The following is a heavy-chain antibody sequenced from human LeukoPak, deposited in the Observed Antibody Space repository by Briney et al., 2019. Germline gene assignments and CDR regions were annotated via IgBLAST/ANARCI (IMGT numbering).Heavy chain of an antibody. CDR2: INTDGSIT. J-gene: IGHJ4*02. Sequence: GGSLRLSCAASGFTFSDYWIHWVRQAPGKGLVWVSRINTDGSITNYADSVKGRFSISRDNAKNTLYLQMNSLRAEDTAVYYCARDSYSSSSNYWGQGTLVTVSS. CDR1: GFTFSDYW. D-gene: IGHD6-13*01. CDR3: ARDSYSSSSNY. V-gene: IGHV3-74*01.